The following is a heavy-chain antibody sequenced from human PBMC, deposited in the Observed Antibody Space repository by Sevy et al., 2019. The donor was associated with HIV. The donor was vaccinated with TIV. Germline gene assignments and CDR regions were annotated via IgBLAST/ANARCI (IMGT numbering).Heavy chain of an antibody. CDR3: VRDGRAIASHFDY. CDR1: GFTLSSYT. Sequence: GGSLRLSCEASGFTLSSYTMNWVRQSPEKGLEWVATFDRTDITHYADSVKARFIISRDTAKNSLFLHMNSLRDDDTAMYFCVRDGRAIASHFDYWGRGTLVTVSS. J-gene: IGHJ4*02. V-gene: IGHV3-48*02. CDR2: FDRTDIT. D-gene: IGHD1-26*01.